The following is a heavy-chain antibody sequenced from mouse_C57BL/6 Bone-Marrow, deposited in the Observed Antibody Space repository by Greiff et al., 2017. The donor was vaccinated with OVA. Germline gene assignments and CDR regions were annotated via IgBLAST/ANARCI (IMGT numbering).Heavy chain of an antibody. V-gene: IGHV1-4*01. CDR3: ARGGRGLY. D-gene: IGHD3-3*01. Sequence: VQLQQSGAELARPGASVKMSCKASGYTFTSYTMHWVKQRPGQGLEWIGYINPSSGYTKYNQKFKGKATLTADKSSSTAYMQLSSLTSEDSAVYFCARGGRGLYWGQGTTLTVSS. CDR1: GYTFTSYT. J-gene: IGHJ2*01. CDR2: INPSSGYT.